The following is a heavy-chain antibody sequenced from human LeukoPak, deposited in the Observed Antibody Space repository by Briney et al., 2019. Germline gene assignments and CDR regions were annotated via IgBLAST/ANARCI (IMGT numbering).Heavy chain of an antibody. V-gene: IGHV3-11*06. J-gene: IGHJ4*02. Sequence: GGSLRLSCAASGFTFSDYYISWVCQAPGKGLEWVSSISSSSSYIYYADSVKGRFTISRDNAKNSLYLQMNSLRAEDTAVYYCARTYGDGFDYWGQGTLVTVSS. CDR2: ISSSSSYI. CDR1: GFTFSDYY. D-gene: IGHD4-17*01. CDR3: ARTYGDGFDY.